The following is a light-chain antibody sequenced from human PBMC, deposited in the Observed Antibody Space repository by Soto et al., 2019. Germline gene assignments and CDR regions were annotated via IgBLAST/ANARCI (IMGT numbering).Light chain of an antibody. V-gene: IGKV1-39*01. CDR1: QSISTY. Sequence: DIQMTQSPSSLSASVGDRVTITCRASQSISTYLNWYQQKPGKAPKVLIHAASSLQSEVPSRFSGSGSWTDFTLTVSSLQPEDFATYYCQQSYSTLYTFGQGTRLEIK. J-gene: IGKJ2*01. CDR2: AAS. CDR3: QQSYSTLYT.